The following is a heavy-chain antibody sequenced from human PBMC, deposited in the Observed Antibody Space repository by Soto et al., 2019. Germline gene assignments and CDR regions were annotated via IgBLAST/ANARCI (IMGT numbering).Heavy chain of an antibody. D-gene: IGHD3-10*01. Sequence: QVQLQQWGAGLLKPSETLSLTCAVYGGSFSGYYWSWIRQPPGKGLEWIGEINHSGSTNYNPSLKSLVTISVDTSKNQFSLKLSSVTAADTAVYYCARGTVGELLPMEAFDIWGQGTMVTVSS. V-gene: IGHV4-34*01. J-gene: IGHJ3*02. CDR3: ARGTVGELLPMEAFDI. CDR2: INHSGST. CDR1: GGSFSGYY.